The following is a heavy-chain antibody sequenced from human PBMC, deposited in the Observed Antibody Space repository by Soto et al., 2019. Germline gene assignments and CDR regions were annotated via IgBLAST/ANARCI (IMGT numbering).Heavy chain of an antibody. J-gene: IGHJ4*02. D-gene: IGHD3-16*01. Sequence: AGGSLRLSCAASGFKFSNYAMSWVRQAPGKGLEWVSLISATGGGTYYAYSVKGRFTISRDNSHNTLYLQVHSLTAEDTAVYYGANDRRAGGNSAFYFDFGGQGAQVTVSS. CDR3: ANDRRAGGNSAFYFDF. CDR1: GFKFSNYA. CDR2: ISATGGGT. V-gene: IGHV3-23*01.